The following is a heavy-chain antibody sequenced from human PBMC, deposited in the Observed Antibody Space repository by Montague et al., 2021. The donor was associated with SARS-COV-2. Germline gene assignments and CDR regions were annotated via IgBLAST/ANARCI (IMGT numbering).Heavy chain of an antibody. D-gene: IGHD4-23*01. CDR1: GGSITGYY. CDR2: IYDGGAV. V-gene: IGHV4-59*12. Sequence: SETLSLTCTVSGGSITGYYWGWLRRSPGKGLEWIAYIYDGGAVNYNPSLVSRVTISTDTSKNQLSIKVNSVTAADTAVYYCVRDHPYGGPRGAYDIWGQGTVVTVSS. CDR3: VRDHPYGGPRGAYDI. J-gene: IGHJ3*02.